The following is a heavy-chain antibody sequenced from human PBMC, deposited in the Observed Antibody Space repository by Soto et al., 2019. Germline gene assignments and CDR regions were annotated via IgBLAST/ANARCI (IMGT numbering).Heavy chain of an antibody. CDR3: ARRYAPRYSSGNNHFDL. CDR1: GVSIFSHSYY. CDR2: INHSGST. Sequence: QLQLQESGPGLVRPSETLSLTCTVSGVSIFSHSYYWGWIRQAPGKGLEWIATINHSGSTYPNPSLKSRVTMSVNTSKNQFSLNLSSVTAADTAVYYCARRYAPRYSSGNNHFDLWGQGTLVTVSS. V-gene: IGHV4-39*01. J-gene: IGHJ4*02. D-gene: IGHD2-15*01.